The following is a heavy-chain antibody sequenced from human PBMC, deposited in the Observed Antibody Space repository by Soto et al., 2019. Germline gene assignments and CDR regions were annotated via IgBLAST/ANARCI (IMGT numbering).Heavy chain of an antibody. CDR2: IISKTDGGTT. CDR1: GFSFSNAW. CDR3: TAGYGRTACDY. J-gene: IGHJ4*02. D-gene: IGHD2-21*02. V-gene: IGHV3-15*01. Sequence: EVQLVESGGGLVKPGGSLRLSCAASGFSFSNAWMSWVRQAPGKGLEWVGRIISKTDGGTTDYAAPVKGRFTISRDDSKNTLYVQMNSLKSEDTAVYYCTAGYGRTACDYWGRGTLVTVSS.